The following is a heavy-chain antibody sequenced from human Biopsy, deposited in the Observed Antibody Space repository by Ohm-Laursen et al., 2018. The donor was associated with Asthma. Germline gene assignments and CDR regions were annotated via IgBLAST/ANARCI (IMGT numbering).Heavy chain of an antibody. V-gene: IGHV1-69*13. CDR1: GGTFNYA. CDR3: ASETGHSYGSGSEYYFDY. CDR2: IIPIFGTT. Sequence: SVKVSCKASGGTFNYATTWVRQAPGQGLEWMGGIIPIFGTTNYAQKFKGRVTITADESSSTAYMELSSLRSEDTAVYYCASETGHSYGSGSEYYFDYWGLGTLVTVSS. J-gene: IGHJ4*02. D-gene: IGHD3-10*01.